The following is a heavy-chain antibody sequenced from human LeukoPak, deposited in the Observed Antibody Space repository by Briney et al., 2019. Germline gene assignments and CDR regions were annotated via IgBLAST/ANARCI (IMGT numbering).Heavy chain of an antibody. J-gene: IGHJ4*02. CDR1: GGTFSSYA. CDR3: AREKVGATNRYFDY. V-gene: IGHV1-69*04. D-gene: IGHD1-26*01. Sequence: GSSVEVSCKASGGTFSSYAISWVRQAPGQGLEWMGRIIPILGIASYAQKFQGRVTITADKSTSTAYIQLSSLRSEDTAVYYCAREKVGATNRYFDYWGQGTQVTVSS. CDR2: IIPILGIA.